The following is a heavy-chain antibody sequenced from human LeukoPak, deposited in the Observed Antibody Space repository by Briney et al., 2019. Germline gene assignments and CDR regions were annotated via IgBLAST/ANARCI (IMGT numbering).Heavy chain of an antibody. CDR3: ARAGSSGYFDY. Sequence: PGGSLRLSCAASGFTFSSYSMNWVRQAPGKGLEWVSSISSSSSYIYYADSVKGRFTISRDNAKNSLYQQMNSLRAEDTAVYYCARAGSSGYFDYWGQGTLVTVSS. V-gene: IGHV3-21*01. J-gene: IGHJ4*02. CDR2: ISSSSSYI. D-gene: IGHD6-13*01. CDR1: GFTFSSYS.